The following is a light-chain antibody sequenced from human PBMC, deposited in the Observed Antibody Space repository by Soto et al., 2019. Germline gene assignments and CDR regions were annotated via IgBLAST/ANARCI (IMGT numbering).Light chain of an antibody. CDR3: QQYGSSPRT. CDR2: DAS. J-gene: IGKJ1*01. V-gene: IGKV3-20*01. Sequence: EIVLTQSPGTLALSPGERATLSCRASQSLSSSQLAWYQQKPGQAPRLLIHDASSRATGISDRFTGSGSGTDFTLPITTLEPEDFAVYYCQQYGSSPRTFGLGTKVEI. CDR1: QSLSSSQ.